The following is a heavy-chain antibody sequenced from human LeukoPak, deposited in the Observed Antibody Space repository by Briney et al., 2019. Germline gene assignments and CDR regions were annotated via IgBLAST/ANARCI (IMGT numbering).Heavy chain of an antibody. Sequence: ASVKVSCKASGHTFTGYYMHWVRQAPGQGLEWMGWINPNSGGTNHAQKFQGRVTMTRDTSISTAYMELSRLRSDDTAVYYCARDRPLDANDYYGFYYSDYWGQGTLVTVSS. D-gene: IGHD3-10*01. J-gene: IGHJ4*02. CDR2: INPNSGGT. CDR1: GHTFTGYY. V-gene: IGHV1-2*02. CDR3: ARDRPLDANDYYGFYYSDY.